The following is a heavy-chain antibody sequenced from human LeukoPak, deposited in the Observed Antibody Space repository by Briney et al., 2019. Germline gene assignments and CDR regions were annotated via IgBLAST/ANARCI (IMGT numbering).Heavy chain of an antibody. CDR2: IYYSGST. CDR3: ARAPTAMVKWQLDY. CDR1: GGSISSYY. V-gene: IGHV4-59*01. D-gene: IGHD5-18*01. J-gene: IGHJ4*02. Sequence: SETLSLTCTVSGGSISSYYWSWLRQPPGKGLEWIGYIYYSGSTNYNPSLKSRVTISVDTSKNQFSLKLSSVTAADTAVYYCARAPTAMVKWQLDYWGQGTLVTVSS.